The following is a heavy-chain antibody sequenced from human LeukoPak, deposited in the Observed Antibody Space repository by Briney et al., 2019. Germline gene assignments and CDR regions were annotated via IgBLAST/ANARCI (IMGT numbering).Heavy chain of an antibody. CDR1: GFTFISYA. V-gene: IGHV3-23*01. CDR2: ISCSGGST. D-gene: IGHD3-3*01. CDR3: EKEVKRGHYDFSSGYPQTCFDY. J-gene: IGHJ4*02. Sequence: GGSLRLSCAASGFTFISYAMSWVRQAPGKGLEWVSAISCSGGSTYYADSVKGRFTISRDNSKNTLYLQMNSLRAEDTAVYSCEKEVKRGHYDFSSGYPQTCFDYWGQGTLVTASS.